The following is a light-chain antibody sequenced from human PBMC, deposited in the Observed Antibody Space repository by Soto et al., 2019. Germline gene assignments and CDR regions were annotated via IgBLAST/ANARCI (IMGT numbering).Light chain of an antibody. CDR2: AAS. CDR1: QGISSY. J-gene: IGKJ2*01. CDR3: QQYDSSSPT. Sequence: DIQLTQSPSFLSASVGDRVTITCRASQGISSYLAWYQQKPGKAPKLLIYAASTLQSGVPSRFSGSGSGTEFTLTISSLQPDDSATYYCQQYDSSSPTFGQGTKLEIK. V-gene: IGKV1-9*01.